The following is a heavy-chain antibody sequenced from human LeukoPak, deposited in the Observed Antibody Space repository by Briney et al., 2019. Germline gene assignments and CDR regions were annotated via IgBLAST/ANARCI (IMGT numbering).Heavy chain of an antibody. CDR3: ARVRSGYSSSLCWFDP. V-gene: IGHV4-34*01. J-gene: IGHJ5*02. Sequence: SETLSLTCAVYGGSFSGYYWSWIRQPPGKGLEWIGEINHSGSTNYNPSLKSRVTISVDTSKNQFSLKLSSVTAADTAVYYCARVRSGYSSSLCWFDPWGQGILVTVSS. CDR1: GGSFSGYY. CDR2: INHSGST. D-gene: IGHD6-13*01.